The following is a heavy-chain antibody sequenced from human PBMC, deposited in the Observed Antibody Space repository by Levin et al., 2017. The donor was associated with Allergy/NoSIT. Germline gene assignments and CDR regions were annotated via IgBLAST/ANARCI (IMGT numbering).Heavy chain of an antibody. CDR1: GFTFSNYN. CDR3: VREGGWWPPYYFDH. D-gene: IGHD2-15*01. V-gene: IGHV3-48*02. Sequence: HPGGSLRLSCAASGFTFSNYNMNWVRQAPGKGLEWLSYISSSTTTKYYAYSLKGRFTVSRDNAKNSLYLQMNSLRDDDTAVYYCVREGGWWPPYYFDHWGQGALVTVSS. CDR2: ISSSTTTK. J-gene: IGHJ4*02.